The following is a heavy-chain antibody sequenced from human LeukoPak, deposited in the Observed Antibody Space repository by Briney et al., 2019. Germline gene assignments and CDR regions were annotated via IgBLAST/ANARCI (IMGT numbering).Heavy chain of an antibody. V-gene: IGHV3-74*01. CDR3: ARAEWESSDLDY. D-gene: IGHD1-26*01. CDR1: GFTFSSYW. Sequence: PGGSLRLSCAASGFTFSSYWMHWVRQAPGKGLVWVSRINSGGSSTSYADSVKGRFTISRDNAKNSLYLQMNSLRAEDTAVYYCARAEWESSDLDYWGQRTLVTVSS. J-gene: IGHJ4*02. CDR2: INSGGSST.